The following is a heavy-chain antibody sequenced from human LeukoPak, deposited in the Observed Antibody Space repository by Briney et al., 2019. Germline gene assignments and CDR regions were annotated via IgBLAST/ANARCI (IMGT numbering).Heavy chain of an antibody. Sequence: GGSLRLSCAASGFTFSSYWMHWVRQAPGKGLVWVSRINSDGSSTSYADSVKGRFTISRDNAKNTLYLQMNSLRAEDTAVYYCARDHYCSGGSCYSNAEFDYWGQGTLVTVSS. CDR2: INSDGSST. J-gene: IGHJ4*02. V-gene: IGHV3-74*01. CDR1: GFTFSSYW. CDR3: ARDHYCSGGSCYSNAEFDY. D-gene: IGHD2-15*01.